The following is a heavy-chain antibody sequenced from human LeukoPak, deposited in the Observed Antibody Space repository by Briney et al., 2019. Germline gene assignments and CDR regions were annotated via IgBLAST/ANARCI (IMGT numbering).Heavy chain of an antibody. CDR2: LNAGGDAT. CDR3: AKGPWAAPHTFDI. D-gene: IGHD6-13*01. Sequence: PGGSLRLSCAASGFTFRSYTMTWVRQAPGKGLEWVSALNAGGDATYYADSVKGRFTISRDNSKNTLYLQMNSLSAEDTALYYCAKGPWAAPHTFDIWGQGTMVTVSS. CDR1: GFTFRSYT. J-gene: IGHJ3*02. V-gene: IGHV3-23*01.